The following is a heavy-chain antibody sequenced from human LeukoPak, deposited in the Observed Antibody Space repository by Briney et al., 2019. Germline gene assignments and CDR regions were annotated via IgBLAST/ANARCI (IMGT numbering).Heavy chain of an antibody. V-gene: IGHV3-21*01. D-gene: IGHD3-22*01. CDR1: GFTFSSYS. J-gene: IGHJ4*02. CDR3: AIDSSGYYRN. CDR2: ISSSSSYI. Sequence: GGSLRLPCAASGFTFSSYSMNWVRQAPGKGLEWVSSISSSSSYIYYADSVKGRFTISRDNAKNSLYLQMNSLRAEDTAVYYCAIDSSGYYRNWGQGTLVTVSS.